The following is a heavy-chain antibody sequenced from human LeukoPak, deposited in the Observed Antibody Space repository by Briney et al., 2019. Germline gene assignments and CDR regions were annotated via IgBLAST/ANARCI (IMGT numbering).Heavy chain of an antibody. V-gene: IGHV1-46*01. CDR2: INPSGGST. Sequence: ASVKVSCKASGYTFTSYYMHWVRQAPGQGLEWMGIINPSGGSTSYAQKFQGRITTTRDTSTSTVYMKLSSLRSEDTAVYYCARDFAAGGTIFGVLILNGFDIWGQGTMVTVSS. CDR1: GYTFTSYY. CDR3: ARDFAAGGTIFGVLILNGFDI. J-gene: IGHJ3*02. D-gene: IGHD3-3*01.